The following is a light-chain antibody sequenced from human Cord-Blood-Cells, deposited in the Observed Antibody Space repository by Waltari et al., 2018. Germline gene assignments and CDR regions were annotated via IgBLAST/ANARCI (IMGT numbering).Light chain of an antibody. J-gene: IGKJ2*01. CDR1: QSVLYSSNNKNY. V-gene: IGKV4-1*01. CDR3: QQYYSTPYT. CDR2: WAS. Sequence: DIVMTQSPDSLAVSLGERATINCKSSQSVLYSSNNKNYLAWYQQKTGQLPKLLIYWASNRESGVPDRFSGSGSGTDFTLTISILQAEDVAVYDCQQYYSTPYTFGQGTKLEIK.